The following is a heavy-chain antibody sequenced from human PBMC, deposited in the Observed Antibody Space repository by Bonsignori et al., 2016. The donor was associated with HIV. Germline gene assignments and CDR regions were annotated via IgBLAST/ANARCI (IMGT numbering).Heavy chain of an antibody. CDR3: ARPIGGYSYGAPYAFDM. D-gene: IGHD5-18*01. J-gene: IGHJ3*02. Sequence: WIRQPPGKGLEYVSAISSDGGSTYYANSVKGRFTISRDNAKNTLYLQMGSLRSDDMTVYYCARPIGGYSYGAPYAFDMWGQGTLVTVSS. V-gene: IGHV3-64*01. CDR2: ISSDGGST.